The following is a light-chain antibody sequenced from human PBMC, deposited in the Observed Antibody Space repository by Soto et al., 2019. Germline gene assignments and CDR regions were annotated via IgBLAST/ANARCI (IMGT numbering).Light chain of an antibody. V-gene: IGKV1-9*01. CDR1: PAIASF. CDR3: QQLNGSPWT. J-gene: IGKJ1*01. CDR2: DAA. Sequence: IQLTQSPSSLFASVGDRVTITCRASPAIASFLAWYQQKPGTAPKLLIYDAATLQSGVPSRFSGSRSGTEYTLTIGSLQPEDFATYYCQQLNGSPWTFGQGTKVDIK.